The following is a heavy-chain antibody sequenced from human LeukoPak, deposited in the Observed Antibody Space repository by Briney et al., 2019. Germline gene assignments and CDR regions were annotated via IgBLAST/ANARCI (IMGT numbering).Heavy chain of an antibody. V-gene: IGHV3-21*01. CDR3: AREVDFRGYVFDL. CDR2: ISSSSSYK. CDR1: GFTFSSYG. Sequence: GGSLRLSCAASGFTFSSYGMSWVRQAPGKGLEWVSSISSSSSYKYYADSVKGRFTISRDNAKNSLYLQMNSLRAEDTAVYYCAREVDFRGYVFDLWGRGTLVTVSS. D-gene: IGHD3-16*01. J-gene: IGHJ2*01.